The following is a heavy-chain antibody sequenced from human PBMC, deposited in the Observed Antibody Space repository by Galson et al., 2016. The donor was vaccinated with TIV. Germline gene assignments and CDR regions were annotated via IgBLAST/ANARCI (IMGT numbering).Heavy chain of an antibody. J-gene: IGHJ6*02. Sequence: SVKVSCKASGGSFSSYVFNWVRQAPGQGLEWMGNIIPLFGSANYAQKFQGRVTITADEPTSTAYMELNRLSSEDPAIYYCATDRKTAMDTYYYYYGVDVWGQGTTVTVSS. CDR1: GGSFSSYV. CDR3: ATDRKTAMDTYYYYYGVDV. CDR2: IIPLFGSA. V-gene: IGHV1-69*13. D-gene: IGHD5-18*01.